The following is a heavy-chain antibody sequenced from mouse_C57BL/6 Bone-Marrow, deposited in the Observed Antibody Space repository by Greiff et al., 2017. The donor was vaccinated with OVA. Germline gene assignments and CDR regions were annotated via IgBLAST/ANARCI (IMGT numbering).Heavy chain of an antibody. CDR1: GFTFSDYG. J-gene: IGHJ4*01. CDR3: VYGSSLYYAMDY. V-gene: IGHV5-17*01. Sequence: EVHLVESGGGLVKPGGSLKLSCAASGFTFSDYGMHWVRQAPEKGLEWVAYISSGSSTIYYADTVKGRFTISRDNAKNTLFLQMTSLRSEDTARYYCVYGSSLYYAMDYWGQGTSVTVSS. CDR2: ISSGSSTI. D-gene: IGHD1-1*01.